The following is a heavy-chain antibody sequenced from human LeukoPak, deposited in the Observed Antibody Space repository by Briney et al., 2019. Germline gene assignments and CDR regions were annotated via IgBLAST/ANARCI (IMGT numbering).Heavy chain of an antibody. V-gene: IGHV4-39*07. Sequence: TSETLSLTCTVSGGSISSSSYYWGWIRQPPGKGLEWIGEITHSGSTNYNPSLKSRVTISVDTSKNQFSLKLSSVTAADTAVYYCARGPSTPYWGQGTLVTVSS. CDR2: ITHSGST. CDR3: ARGPSTPY. CDR1: GGSISSSSYY. D-gene: IGHD5/OR15-5a*01. J-gene: IGHJ4*02.